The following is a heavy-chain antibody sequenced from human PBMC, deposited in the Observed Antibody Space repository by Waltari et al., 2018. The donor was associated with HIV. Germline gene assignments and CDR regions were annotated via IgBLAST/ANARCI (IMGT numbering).Heavy chain of an antibody. J-gene: IGHJ6*02. CDR2: IIPIFETA. V-gene: IGHV1-69*01. CDR1: GGTFSSYG. Sequence: QVQLVQSGAEVKKPGSSVKVSCKASGGTFSSYGISWVRQAPGQGLEWMGGIIPIFETANYAQKFQGRVTITADESTSTAYMELSSLRSEDTAVYYCARGLRGDYGVYHYYGMDVWGQGTTVTVSS. D-gene: IGHD4-17*01. CDR3: ARGLRGDYGVYHYYGMDV.